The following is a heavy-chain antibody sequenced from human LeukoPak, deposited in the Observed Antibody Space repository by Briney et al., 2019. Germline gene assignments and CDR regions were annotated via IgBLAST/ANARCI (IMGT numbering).Heavy chain of an antibody. CDR2: IIPIFGTA. CDR1: GYTFTSYY. J-gene: IGHJ4*02. V-gene: IGHV1-69*13. Sequence: SVKVSCKASGYTFTSYYMHWVRQAPGQGLEWMGGIIPIFGTANYAQKFQGRVTITADESTSTAYMELSSLRSEDTAVYYCAREGYYYDSSGYYGNPFDYWGQGTLVTVSS. CDR3: AREGYYYDSSGYYGNPFDY. D-gene: IGHD3-22*01.